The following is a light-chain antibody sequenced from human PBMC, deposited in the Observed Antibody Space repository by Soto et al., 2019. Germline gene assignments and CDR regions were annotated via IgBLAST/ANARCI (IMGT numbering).Light chain of an antibody. J-gene: IGLJ1*01. CDR3: SSFTDSIALEV. Sequence: QSALTQPASVSGSPGQSITISCTGTSSDVGAYNYVSWYQHHPGKVPKLLIYEVTNRPSGVSDRFSGSKSGNTASLTISGLQAEDEADYYCSSFTDSIALEVFGTGTKLTVL. V-gene: IGLV2-14*01. CDR2: EVT. CDR1: SSDVGAYNY.